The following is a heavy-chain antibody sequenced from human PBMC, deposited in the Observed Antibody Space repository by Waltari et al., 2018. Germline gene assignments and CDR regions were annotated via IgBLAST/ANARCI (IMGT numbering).Heavy chain of an antibody. CDR3: ASQLGVPGY. CDR1: GFTFGNYW. CDR2: ISKDGSIT. Sequence: EVQLVESGGGLVQPGGSLRLSCAASGFTFGNYWMYWVRQAPGKGLVWVSLISKDGSITSYADSVKGRFTISRENAQNTLYLQMNSLRAEDTAVYYCASQLGVPGYWGQGTLVTVSS. J-gene: IGHJ4*02. D-gene: IGHD1-1*01. V-gene: IGHV3-74*01.